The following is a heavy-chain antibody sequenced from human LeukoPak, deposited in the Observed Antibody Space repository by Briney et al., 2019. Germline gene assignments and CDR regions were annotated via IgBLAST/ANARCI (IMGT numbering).Heavy chain of an antibody. Sequence: SETLSLTCTVSGGSISSYYWSWIRQPPGKGLEWIGYIYYSGSTNYNPSLKSRVTISVDTSKNQFSLKLSSVTAADTAVYYCARQGRYFDWYYWGQGTLVTVSS. V-gene: IGHV4-59*08. D-gene: IGHD3-9*01. CDR3: ARQGRYFDWYY. CDR2: IYYSGST. CDR1: GGSISSYY. J-gene: IGHJ4*02.